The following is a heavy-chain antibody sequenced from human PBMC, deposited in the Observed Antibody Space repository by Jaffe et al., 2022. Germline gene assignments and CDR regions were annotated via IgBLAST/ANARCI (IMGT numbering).Heavy chain of an antibody. D-gene: IGHD5-12*01. CDR2: IYYSGST. Sequence: QLQLQESGPGLVKPSETLSLTCTVSGGSISSSSYYWGWIRQPPGKGLEWIGSIYYSGSTYYNPSLKSRVTISVDTSKNQFSLKLSSVTAADTAVYYCARKSPRDRWLRSPQYFDYWGQGTLVTVSS. V-gene: IGHV4-39*01. J-gene: IGHJ4*02. CDR1: GGSISSSSYY. CDR3: ARKSPRDRWLRSPQYFDY.